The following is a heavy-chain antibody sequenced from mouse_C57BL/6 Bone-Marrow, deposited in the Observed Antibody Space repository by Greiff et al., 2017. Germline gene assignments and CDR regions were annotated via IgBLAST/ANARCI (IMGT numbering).Heavy chain of an antibody. V-gene: IGHV1-76*01. CDR1: GYTFTDYY. CDR2: IYPGSGNT. J-gene: IGHJ2*01. CDR3: ARWTTVVPWGYYFDY. Sequence: VQLQESGAELVRPGASVKLSCKASGYTFTDYYINWVKQRPGQGLEWIARIYPGSGNTYYNEKFKGKATLTAEKSSSTAYMQLSSLTSEDSAVYYCARWTTVVPWGYYFDYWGQGTTLTVSS. D-gene: IGHD1-1*01.